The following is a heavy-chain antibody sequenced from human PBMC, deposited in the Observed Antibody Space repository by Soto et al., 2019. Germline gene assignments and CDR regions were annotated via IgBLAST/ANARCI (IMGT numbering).Heavy chain of an antibody. CDR3: ARSIYDYVWGSPPIYYFDY. CDR2: IYYSGST. J-gene: IGHJ4*02. CDR1: GGSISSGGYY. D-gene: IGHD3-16*01. Sequence: ASETLSLTCTVSGGSISSGGYYWSWIRQHPGKGLEWIGYIYYSGSTYYNPSLKSRVTISVDTSKNQFSLKLSSVTAADTAVYYCARSIYDYVWGSPPIYYFDYWGQGTLVTVSS. V-gene: IGHV4-31*03.